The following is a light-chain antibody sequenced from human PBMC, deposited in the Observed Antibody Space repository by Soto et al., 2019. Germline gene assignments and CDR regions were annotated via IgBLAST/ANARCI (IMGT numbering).Light chain of an antibody. CDR3: CSYARTYRLMI. J-gene: IGLJ2*01. CDR1: SSDVGGYDY. CDR2: EVT. V-gene: IGLV2-8*01. Sequence: QCALKQPPSASGSPGQSVTISWTGTSSDVGGYDYVSWYQQHPGKAPKLMIYEVTIRPSGVSDRFSGSKSGNTASLTISGLQTEDEADYYCCSYARTYRLMIFGEGTKVTVL.